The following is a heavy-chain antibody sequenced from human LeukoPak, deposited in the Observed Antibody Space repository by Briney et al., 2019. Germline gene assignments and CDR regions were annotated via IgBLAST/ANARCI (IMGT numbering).Heavy chain of an antibody. J-gene: IGHJ4*02. V-gene: IGHV4-59*08. Sequence: SETLSLTCTVSGGSISSYYWSWIRQPPGKGLEWIGYIYYSGSTNYNPSPKSRVTISVDTSKNQFSLKLSSVTAADTAVYYCARHPFDYWGQGTLVTVSS. CDR1: GGSISSYY. CDR3: ARHPFDY. CDR2: IYYSGST.